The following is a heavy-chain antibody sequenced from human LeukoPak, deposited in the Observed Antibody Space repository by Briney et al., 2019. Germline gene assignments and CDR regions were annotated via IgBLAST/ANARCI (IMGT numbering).Heavy chain of an antibody. D-gene: IGHD6-6*01. CDR2: IYTTGST. CDR1: GASIAGGSHY. CDR3: VRADGYSSSSSLNY. Sequence: SETRSLTCTVSGASIAGGSHYWSWIRQPAGMGLEWIGRIYTTGSTNYNPSLKSRVSMSIDTSKNQFSLRLTSVTAADTATYYCVRADGYSSSSSLNYWGQGALVTVSS. J-gene: IGHJ4*02. V-gene: IGHV4-61*02.